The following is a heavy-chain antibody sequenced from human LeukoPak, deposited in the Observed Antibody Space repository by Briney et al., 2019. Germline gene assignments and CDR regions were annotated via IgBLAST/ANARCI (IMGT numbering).Heavy chain of an antibody. V-gene: IGHV3-30*18. CDR2: ISYDGSNK. Sequence: GGSLRLSCAASGFTFSSYGMHWVRQAPGKGLEWVAVISYDGSNKYYADSVKGRFTIPRDNSKNTLYLQMNSLRAEDTAVYYCAKSSSWRPFDYWGQGTLVTVSS. D-gene: IGHD6-13*01. CDR3: AKSSSWRPFDY. CDR1: GFTFSSYG. J-gene: IGHJ4*02.